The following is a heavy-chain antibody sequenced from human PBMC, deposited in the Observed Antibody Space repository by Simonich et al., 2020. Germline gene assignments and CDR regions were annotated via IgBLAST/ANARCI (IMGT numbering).Heavy chain of an antibody. Sequence: EVQLVESGGGLVQPGWSLRLSCAASGFTFSSYCMHWVRQAPGKGMGWVSHINSEGSMKSYADSGKGRVTISRDNDKNTLYLKRNSLRAEDTAVYYCAREAGDLWYFDLWGRGTLVTVSS. D-gene: IGHD7-27*01. CDR3: AREAGDLWYFDL. CDR2: INSEGSMK. CDR1: GFTFSSYC. V-gene: IGHV3-74*01. J-gene: IGHJ2*01.